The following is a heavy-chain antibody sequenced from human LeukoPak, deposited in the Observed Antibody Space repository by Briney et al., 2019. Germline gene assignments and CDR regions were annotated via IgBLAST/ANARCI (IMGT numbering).Heavy chain of an antibody. V-gene: IGHV1-69*04. J-gene: IGHJ4*02. CDR3: AVTYGSGSYLDY. CDR2: IIPILGIA. CDR1: GGTFISYA. D-gene: IGHD3-10*01. Sequence: SVTVSCKASGGTFISYAISWVRQAPGQGVEWMGRIIPILGIANYAQKFQGRVTITADKSTSTAYVELSSLRSEDTAVHYCAVTYGSGSYLDYWGQGTLVTVSS.